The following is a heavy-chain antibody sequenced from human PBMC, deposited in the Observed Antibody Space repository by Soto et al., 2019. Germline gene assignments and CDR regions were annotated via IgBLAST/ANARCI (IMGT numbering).Heavy chain of an antibody. Sequence: EVQLVESGGGLVKPGGSLRLSCAASGFTFSSYSMNWVRQAPGKGLEWVSSISSSSSYIYYADSVKGRFTISRDNAKNSLYLQMNSLRAEDTAVYYCAREEKNDYDVWGSDRYPACFDIWGQGTMVTVSS. CDR3: AREEKNDYDVWGSDRYPACFDI. CDR2: ISSSSSYI. V-gene: IGHV3-21*01. CDR1: GFTFSSYS. J-gene: IGHJ3*02. D-gene: IGHD3-16*02.